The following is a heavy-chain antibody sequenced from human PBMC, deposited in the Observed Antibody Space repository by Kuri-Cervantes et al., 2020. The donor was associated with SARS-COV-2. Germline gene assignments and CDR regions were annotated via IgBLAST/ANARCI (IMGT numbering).Heavy chain of an antibody. V-gene: IGHV3-66*02. CDR2: IYSGGST. Sequence: ETLSLTCTVSGGSISSHYWSWIRQPPGKGLEWVSVIYSGGSTYYADSVKGRFTISRDNSKNTLYLQMNSLRAEDAAVYYCARGVSGEGLVGATGYWGQGTLVTVSS. J-gene: IGHJ4*02. CDR3: ARGVSGEGLVGATGY. CDR1: GGSISSHY. D-gene: IGHD1-26*01.